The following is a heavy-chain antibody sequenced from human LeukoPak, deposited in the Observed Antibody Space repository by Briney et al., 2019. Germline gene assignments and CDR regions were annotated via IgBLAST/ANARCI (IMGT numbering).Heavy chain of an antibody. CDR2: ISGSGGST. CDR3: AKGCHAIVGATGPYFDY. D-gene: IGHD1-26*01. CDR1: GFTFSSYA. Sequence: GGSLRLSCAASGFTFSSYAMSWVRQAPGPGLKWVSAISGSGGSTYYADSVKGRFTISRDNSKNTLYLQMNSLRAEDTAVYYCAKGCHAIVGATGPYFDYWGQGTLVTVSS. J-gene: IGHJ4*02. V-gene: IGHV3-23*01.